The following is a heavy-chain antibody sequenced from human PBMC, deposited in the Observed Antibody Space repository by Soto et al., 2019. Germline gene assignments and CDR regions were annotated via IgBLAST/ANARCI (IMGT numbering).Heavy chain of an antibody. CDR1: GGSISSSSYY. CDR3: ARQDRGYSGYDIYFDY. Sequence: QLQLQESGPGLVKPSETLSLTCTVSGGSISSSSYYWGWIRQPPGKGLEWIGSIYYSGSTYYNPSLKSRVTISVDTSKNQFSLKLSSVTAADTAVYYCARQDRGYSGYDIYFDYWGQGTLVTVSS. D-gene: IGHD5-12*01. V-gene: IGHV4-39*01. J-gene: IGHJ4*02. CDR2: IYYSGST.